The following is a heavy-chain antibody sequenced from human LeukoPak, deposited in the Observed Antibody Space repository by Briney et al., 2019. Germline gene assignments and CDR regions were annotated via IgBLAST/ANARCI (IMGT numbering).Heavy chain of an antibody. CDR3: AKYMQRTAFDYFDY. D-gene: IGHD6-25*01. Sequence: AGGSLRLSCAVSGFTFSSYAMSWVRQAPGKGLEWVSTISGSGGGTYYADSVKGRFTISRDNSKNTLYLQMNSLRAEDTAVFYCAKYMQRTAFDYFDYWGQGTLVTVSS. V-gene: IGHV3-23*01. CDR1: GFTFSSYA. J-gene: IGHJ4*02. CDR2: ISGSGGGT.